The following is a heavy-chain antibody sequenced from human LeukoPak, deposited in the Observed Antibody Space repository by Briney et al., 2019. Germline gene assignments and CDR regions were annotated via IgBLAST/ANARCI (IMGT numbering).Heavy chain of an antibody. V-gene: IGHV5-51*01. CDR2: ISPGDSDT. D-gene: IGHD2-2*01. CDR3: ARRHIYCSSTSCYDY. Sequence: GESLKISCKGSGYSFTSYWIGWVRQMPGKGLEWMGIISPGDSDTRYSLSFQGQATISADKSISTAYLQWSSLKASDTAMYYCARRHIYCSSTSCYDYWGQGTLVTVSS. CDR1: GYSFTSYW. J-gene: IGHJ4*02.